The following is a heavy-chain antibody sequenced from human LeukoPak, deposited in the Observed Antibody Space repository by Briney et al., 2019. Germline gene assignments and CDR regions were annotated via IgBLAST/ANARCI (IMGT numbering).Heavy chain of an antibody. CDR1: GGTFRTYS. J-gene: IGHJ3*02. V-gene: IGHV1-69*11. D-gene: IGHD3-10*01. Sequence: SVKVSCKPSGGTFRTYSTNWVRQAPGQGHEWMGRIIPILSQSDYAQKFQGTVSITADEFTATAYMKLSSLRSDDTAVYYCATGGACPDAFDMWGEGTMVTVSS. CDR3: ATGGACPDAFDM. CDR2: IIPILSQS.